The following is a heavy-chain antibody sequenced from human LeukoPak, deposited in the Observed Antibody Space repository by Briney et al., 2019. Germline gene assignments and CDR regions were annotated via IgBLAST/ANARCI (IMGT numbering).Heavy chain of an antibody. J-gene: IGHJ5*02. D-gene: IGHD5-18*01. CDR3: AKEGYSYDWDWFDP. V-gene: IGHV3-23*01. CDR2: ISGSGGST. Sequence: GGTLRVSCAASGFTFSGYARSRVRQAPGKGLEWVSAISGSGGSTYYADSVKGRFTISRDNSKNTLYLQMNSLRAEDTAVYYCAKEGYSYDWDWFDPWGQGTLVTVSS. CDR1: GFTFSGYA.